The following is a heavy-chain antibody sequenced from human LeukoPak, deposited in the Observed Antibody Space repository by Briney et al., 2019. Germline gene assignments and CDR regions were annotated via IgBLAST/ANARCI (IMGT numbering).Heavy chain of an antibody. D-gene: IGHD2-21*01. V-gene: IGHV3-30*18. CDR2: ISYDGSNK. CDR3: AKEMLLSYYYYGMDV. CDR1: GFTFSSYG. J-gene: IGHJ6*02. Sequence: PGGSLRLSCAASGFTFSSYGMHWVRQAPGKGLEWVAVISYDGSNKYYADSEKDRFTISRDNSKNTLYLQMNSLRAEDTAVYYCAKEMLLSYYYYGMDVWGQGTTVTVSS.